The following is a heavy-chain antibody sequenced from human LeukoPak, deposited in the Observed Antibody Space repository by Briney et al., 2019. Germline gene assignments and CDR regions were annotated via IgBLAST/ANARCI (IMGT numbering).Heavy chain of an antibody. CDR3: ASSTQISKYADY. V-gene: IGHV3-74*01. CDR1: GFTFISYW. CDR2: INSDGSIT. Sequence: GSLSLSCAASGFTFISYWMHWVRQAPGKGLVWVSRINSDGSITTYADSVRGRFTISRDNAKSTLYLQMNSLRAEDTAVYYCASSTQISKYADYWGQGALVAVSS. D-gene: IGHD2-2*01. J-gene: IGHJ4*02.